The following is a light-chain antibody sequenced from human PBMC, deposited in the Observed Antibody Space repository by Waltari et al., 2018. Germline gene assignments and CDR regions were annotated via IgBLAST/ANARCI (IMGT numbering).Light chain of an antibody. J-gene: IGLJ3*02. Sequence: QSALTQPVSVSGSPGQSITISCTGTSSDVGGFNYVSWYQNHPGKAPKLMIYDFTKRPSGVSNRFSGSGSGNTASLTISGLQSEDDAYYYCSSYIRISASWVFGGGTKLTVL. CDR2: DFT. V-gene: IGLV2-14*03. CDR3: SSYIRISASWV. CDR1: SSDVGGFNY.